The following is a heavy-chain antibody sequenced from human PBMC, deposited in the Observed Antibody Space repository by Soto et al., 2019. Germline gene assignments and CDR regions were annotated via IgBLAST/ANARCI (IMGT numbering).Heavy chain of an antibody. D-gene: IGHD4-17*01. Sequence: GGSLRLSCAASGFTFSSSSMNWVRQAPGKGLEWVSSISSSNSYIYYTDSVRGRFTISRDNAKNSLYLQMNSLRAEDTAVYYCARVLTTGGHFDYWGQGTLVTVSS. J-gene: IGHJ4*02. CDR1: GFTFSSSS. CDR3: ARVLTTGGHFDY. V-gene: IGHV3-21*01. CDR2: ISSSNSYI.